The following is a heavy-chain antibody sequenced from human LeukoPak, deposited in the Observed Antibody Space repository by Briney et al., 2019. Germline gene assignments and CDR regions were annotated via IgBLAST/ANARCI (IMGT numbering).Heavy chain of an antibody. V-gene: IGHV1-8*03. CDR2: MNPNSGNT. CDR1: GYTFTSYG. D-gene: IGHD2-2*02. Sequence: ASVKVSCKTSGYTFTSYGISWVRQAPGQGLEWMGWMNPNSGNTGYAQKFQGRVTITRNTSISTAYMELSSLRSEDTAVYYCARGIRQLLYQGIDYWGQGTLVTVSS. J-gene: IGHJ4*02. CDR3: ARGIRQLLYQGIDY.